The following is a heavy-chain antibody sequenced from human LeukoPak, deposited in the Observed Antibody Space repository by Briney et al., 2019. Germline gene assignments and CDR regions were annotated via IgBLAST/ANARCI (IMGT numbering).Heavy chain of an antibody. CDR1: GYTFTTSD. CDR2: MHPNSGST. CDR3: ARSRGGLGGGFDSFDV. D-gene: IGHD3-16*01. Sequence: GAPVNVSCKPSGYTFTTSDINWVRQAPGHRLEWMGWMHPNSGSTGHEQKFQGRVTMTRSTSISTSYMELSRLTSEDAAVYFCARSRGGLGGGFDSFDVWGQGTMVTVSS. J-gene: IGHJ3*01. V-gene: IGHV1-8*02.